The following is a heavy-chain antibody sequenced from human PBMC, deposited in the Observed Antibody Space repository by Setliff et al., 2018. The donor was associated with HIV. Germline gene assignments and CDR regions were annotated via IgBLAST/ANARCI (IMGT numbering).Heavy chain of an antibody. Sequence: ASVKVSCKASGYTFSTYGISWVRQAPGQGLEWMGWITPYNNNTQYTQHLQGRVTMTTDTYTSTAYMDLRSLRSDDTAVYYCARLIKHYDFWSGYYGAYYDYMDVWG. D-gene: IGHD3-3*01. CDR2: ITPYNNNT. J-gene: IGHJ6*03. CDR3: ARLIKHYDFWSGYYGAYYDYMDV. V-gene: IGHV1-18*01. CDR1: GYTFSTYG.